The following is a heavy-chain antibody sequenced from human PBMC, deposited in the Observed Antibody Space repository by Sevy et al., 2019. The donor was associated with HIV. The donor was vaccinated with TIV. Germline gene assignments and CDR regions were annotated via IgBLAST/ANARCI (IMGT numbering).Heavy chain of an antibody. CDR1: GFTFSKYW. CDR2: IKQDAGQK. V-gene: IGHV3-7*01. Sequence: GGSLRLSCAASGFTFSKYWMGWVRQAPWKGLEWVANIKQDAGQKYYVDSVKGRSTISRDNAKNSLNLQMNSLRAEDTAVDFCARDNGNYYFHYWGQGTLVTVSS. CDR3: ARDNGNYYFHY. D-gene: IGHD1-7*01. J-gene: IGHJ4*02.